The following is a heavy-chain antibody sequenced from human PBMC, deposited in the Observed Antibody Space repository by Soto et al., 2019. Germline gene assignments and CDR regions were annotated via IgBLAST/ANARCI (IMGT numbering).Heavy chain of an antibody. CDR3: ERDSSNIWGPDAFDI. V-gene: IGHV3-21*01. Sequence: GGSLRLSWAASGFTFSSYSMNWVRQAPGEGLEWVSSSSSSSSYIYYADSVKGRFTISRNNAKNSLYLQMNSLTAEDTAVYYCERDSSNIWGPDAFDIWGQGTMVTVSS. CDR2: SSSSSSYI. J-gene: IGHJ3*02. D-gene: IGHD7-27*01. CDR1: GFTFSSYS.